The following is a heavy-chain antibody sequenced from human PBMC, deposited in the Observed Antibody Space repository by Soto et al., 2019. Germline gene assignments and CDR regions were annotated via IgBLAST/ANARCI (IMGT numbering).Heavy chain of an antibody. Sequence: QVQLVQSGAEVKKPGASVKVSCKASGYTFTTYGISWVRQAPGQGLEWMGWINAYNGNTNYVQKLQGRVTMTTDTSTITADMELRSLRSDDTAVYYCARDPVAGTYFDYWGQGTLVTVSS. CDR3: ARDPVAGTYFDY. D-gene: IGHD6-19*01. J-gene: IGHJ4*02. CDR1: GYTFTTYG. CDR2: INAYNGNT. V-gene: IGHV1-18*01.